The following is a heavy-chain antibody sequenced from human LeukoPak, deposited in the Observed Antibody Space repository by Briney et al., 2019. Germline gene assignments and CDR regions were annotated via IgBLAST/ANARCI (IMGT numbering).Heavy chain of an antibody. CDR3: AGGPYYDFWSGYLRY. Sequence: SVKVSCKASGGTFSSYAISWVRQAPGQGLEWMGRIIPIFGTANYAQKFRGRVTITTDESTSTAYMELSSLRSEDTAVYYCAGGPYYDFWSGYLRYWGQGTLVTVSS. CDR2: IIPIFGTA. J-gene: IGHJ4*02. CDR1: GGTFSSYA. D-gene: IGHD3-3*01. V-gene: IGHV1-69*05.